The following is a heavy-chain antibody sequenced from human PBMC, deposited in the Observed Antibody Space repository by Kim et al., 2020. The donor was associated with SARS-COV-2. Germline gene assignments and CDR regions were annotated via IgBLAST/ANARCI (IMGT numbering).Heavy chain of an antibody. D-gene: IGHD3-22*01. J-gene: IGHJ4*02. CDR1: GFSFSSYG. CDR3: TKRAGGYSANPSDF. V-gene: IGHV3-23*01. CDR2: ISSNGGIT. Sequence: GGSLRLSCAASGFSFSSYGMTWVRQAPGKGLEWVSGISSNGGITRYADSVKGRFTISRDSSKNTLYLQMDSLRADDTAVYYCTKRAGGYSANPSDFWGEGALVSVSP.